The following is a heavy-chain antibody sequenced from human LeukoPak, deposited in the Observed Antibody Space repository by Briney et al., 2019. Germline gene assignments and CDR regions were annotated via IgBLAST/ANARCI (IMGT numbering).Heavy chain of an antibody. CDR3: ARDVYGLDV. J-gene: IGHJ6*02. V-gene: IGHV3-30*04. CDR1: GFIFSSYA. Sequence: PGGSLRLTCAPSGFIFSSYAMRWVRHAPGKGRGGEAGIIYDGRNKNYDDSVKGRFTISRYNSKNTLYLQMNSLSSEDTAVYYCARDVYGLDVWGQGTTVTVSS. CDR2: IIYDGRNK.